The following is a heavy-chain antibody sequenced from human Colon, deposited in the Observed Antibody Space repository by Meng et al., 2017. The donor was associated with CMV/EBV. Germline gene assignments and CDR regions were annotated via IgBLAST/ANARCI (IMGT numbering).Heavy chain of an antibody. V-gene: IGHV2-5*02. CDR2: IYWDDDK. J-gene: IGHJ4*02. CDR1: GFPLSTIGMG. D-gene: IGHD3-10*01. Sequence: TLKESGPQLVKPTTTLTLTCTFSGFPLSTIGMGVGWIRQPPGKALEWLGVIYWDDDKRYSPSLKSKLTITKDTSKNQVVLTMTNLDPLDTATYYCAHRPYGSGSYFFDYWGQGTLVTVSS. CDR3: AHRPYGSGSYFFDY.